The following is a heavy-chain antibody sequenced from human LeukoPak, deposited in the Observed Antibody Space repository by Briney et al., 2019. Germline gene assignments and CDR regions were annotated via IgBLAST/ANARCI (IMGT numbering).Heavy chain of an antibody. J-gene: IGHJ5*02. CDR2: IYSGDNT. CDR3: AGDLPLNH. CDR1: GFTVSSHY. V-gene: IGHV3-53*01. Sequence: GGSLRLSCAASGFTVSSHYMSWVRQAPGKGLEWVSLIYSGDNTNYADYVKGRFTISRDNSKNTLYLQMNSLRAEDTAVYYCAGDLPLNHWGQGTLVAVSS.